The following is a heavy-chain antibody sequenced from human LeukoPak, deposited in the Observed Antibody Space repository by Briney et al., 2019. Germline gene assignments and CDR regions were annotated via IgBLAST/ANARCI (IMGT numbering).Heavy chain of an antibody. V-gene: IGHV4-4*02. D-gene: IGHD1-26*01. CDR3: ARHAIYSGGYSYWFDP. J-gene: IGHJ5*02. CDR2: VLLDGRT. Sequence: SGTLTLFCGASGGTISSTNRWTWVHPPPEKVLEWTGEVLLDGRTNYTPSLQSRLTMSVDFSENHISLKLTSVTAADTAVYYCARHAIYSGGYSYWFDPWGLGTLVTVSS. CDR1: GGTISSTNR.